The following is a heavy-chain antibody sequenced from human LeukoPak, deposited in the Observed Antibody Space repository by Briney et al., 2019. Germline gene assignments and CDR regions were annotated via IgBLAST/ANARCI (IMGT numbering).Heavy chain of an antibody. D-gene: IGHD3-22*01. V-gene: IGHV3-48*03. CDR3: ARGGGTMIVPSWFDP. J-gene: IGHJ5*02. CDR2: ISSSGSTI. CDR1: GFTFSSYE. Sequence: GGSLRLSCAASGFTFSSYEMSWVRQAPGKGLEWVSYISSSGSTIYYADSVKGRFTISRDNAKNSLYLQMNSLRAEDTAVYYCARGGGTMIVPSWFDPWGQGTLVTVSS.